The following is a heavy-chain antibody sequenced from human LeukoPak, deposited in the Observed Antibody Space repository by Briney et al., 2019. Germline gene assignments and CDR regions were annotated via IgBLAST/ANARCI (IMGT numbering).Heavy chain of an antibody. J-gene: IGHJ4*02. Sequence: GRSLRLSCAPSGFTFSSYAMHWVRQAPGKGLEWVAVISYDGSNKYYADSVKGRFTISRDNSKNTLYLQMNSLRAEDTAVYYCARRGIAAAATDYWGQGTLVTVSS. CDR2: ISYDGSNK. D-gene: IGHD6-13*01. CDR3: ARRGIAAAATDY. CDR1: GFTFSSYA. V-gene: IGHV3-30*04.